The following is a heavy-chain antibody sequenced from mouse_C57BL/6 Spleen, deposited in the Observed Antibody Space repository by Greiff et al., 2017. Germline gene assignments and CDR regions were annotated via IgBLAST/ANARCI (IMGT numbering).Heavy chain of an antibody. Sequence: QVQLQQPGAELVRPGSSVKLSCKASGYTFTSYWMHWVKQRPIQGLEWIGNIDPSDSETHYNQKFKDKATLTVDKSSSTAYMQLSSLTSEDSAVYYCARSFITTVVDYWGQGTSVTVSS. D-gene: IGHD1-1*01. CDR3: ARSFITTVVDY. V-gene: IGHV1-52*01. CDR2: IDPSDSET. J-gene: IGHJ4*01. CDR1: GYTFTSYW.